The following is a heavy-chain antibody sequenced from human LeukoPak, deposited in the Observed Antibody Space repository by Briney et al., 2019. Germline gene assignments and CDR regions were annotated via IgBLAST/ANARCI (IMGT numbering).Heavy chain of an antibody. CDR2: IIPIFGTV. D-gene: IGHD3-10*01. CDR1: GGTFSSYA. V-gene: IGHV1-69*13. J-gene: IGHJ6*03. CDR3: ARSRFGELLFSYYYYMDV. Sequence: SVKVSCKASGGTFSSYAISWVRQAPGQGLEWMGGIIPIFGTVNYAQKFQGRVTITADESTSTAYMELSSLRSEDTAVYYCARSRFGELLFSYYYYMDVWGKGTTVTISS.